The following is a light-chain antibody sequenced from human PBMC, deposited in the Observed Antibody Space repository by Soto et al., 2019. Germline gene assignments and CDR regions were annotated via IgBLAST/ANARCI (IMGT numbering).Light chain of an antibody. CDR3: AAWDDSLNGLV. V-gene: IGLV1-44*01. J-gene: IGLJ2*01. Sequence: QSVLTQPPSASGTPGQRVTISCSGSSSNIGSNTVNWYQQLPKTAPKLLIYTNNQRPSGVPARFSGSKSGTSASLAISGLQSEDEADYYCAAWDDSLNGLVFGGGTKLTVL. CDR2: TNN. CDR1: SSNIGSNT.